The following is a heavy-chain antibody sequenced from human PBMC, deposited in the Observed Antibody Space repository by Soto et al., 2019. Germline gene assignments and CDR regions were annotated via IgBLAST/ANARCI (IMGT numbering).Heavy chain of an antibody. CDR3: ARAHCSGGSCYSVQHWFDP. CDR2: MYHSGST. Sequence: QVQLQESGPGLVKPSGTLSLTCAVSGGSISSSNWWSWGRQPPGKGLEWIGEMYHSGSTNHNPSLKSRVTIAVDKSKNQFSLKLSSVAAADTAVYYCARAHCSGGSCYSVQHWFDPWGQGTLVTVSS. J-gene: IGHJ5*02. V-gene: IGHV4-4*02. CDR1: GGSISSSNW. D-gene: IGHD2-15*01.